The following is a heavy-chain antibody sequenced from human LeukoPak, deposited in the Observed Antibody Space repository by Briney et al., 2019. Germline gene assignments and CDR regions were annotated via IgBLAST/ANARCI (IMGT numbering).Heavy chain of an antibody. CDR2: IIPILGIA. CDR1: GGTFSSYT. Sequence: SVKVSCKASGGTFSSYTISWVRQAPGQGLEWMGRIIPILGIANYAQKFQGRVTITADKSTSTAYMELSSLRSEDTAVYYCARDRFGGVFLASLDYWGQGTLVAVSS. CDR3: ARDRFGGVFLASLDY. V-gene: IGHV1-69*04. J-gene: IGHJ4*02. D-gene: IGHD3-16*01.